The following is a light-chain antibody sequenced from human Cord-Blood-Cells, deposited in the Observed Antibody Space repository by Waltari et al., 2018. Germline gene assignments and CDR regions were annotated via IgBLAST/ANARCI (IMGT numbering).Light chain of an antibody. CDR1: SSNIGAGYD. CDR2: GNR. V-gene: IGLV1-40*01. Sequence: QSVLTQPPSVSGAPGQRVTISCTGSSSNIGAGYDVHWYQQFPGTAPKLLIYGNRNRPPGAPGRFSGSKSGTSASLAITGLQAEDEADYYCQSYDSSLSVVFGGGTKLTVL. J-gene: IGLJ2*01. CDR3: QSYDSSLSVV.